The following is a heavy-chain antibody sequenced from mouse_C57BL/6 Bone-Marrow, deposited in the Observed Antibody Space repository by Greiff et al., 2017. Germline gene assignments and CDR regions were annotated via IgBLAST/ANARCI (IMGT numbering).Heavy chain of an antibody. V-gene: IGHV1-81*01. CDR3: ARWGGQVAY. D-gene: IGHD3-3*01. Sequence: QVQLKESGAELARPGASVKLSCKASGYTFTSYGISWVKQRTGQGLEWIGEIYPRSGNTYYNEKFKGKATLTADKSSSTAYMELRSLTSEDSAVYFCARWGGQVAYWGQGTLVTVSA. CDR2: IYPRSGNT. CDR1: GYTFTSYG. J-gene: IGHJ3*01.